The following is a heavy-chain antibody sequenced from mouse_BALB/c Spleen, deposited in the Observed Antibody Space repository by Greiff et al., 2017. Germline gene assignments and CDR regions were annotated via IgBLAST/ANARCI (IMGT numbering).Heavy chain of an antibody. CDR1: GFTFSSFG. Sequence: EVMLVESGGGLVQPGGSRKLSCAASGFTFSSFGMHWVRQAPEKGLEWVAYISSGSSTIYYADTVKGRFTISRDNPKNTLFLQMTSLRSEDTAMYYCAREGLAFDYWGQGTTLTVSS. CDR3: AREGLAFDY. CDR2: ISSGSSTI. D-gene: IGHD2-10*02. J-gene: IGHJ2*01. V-gene: IGHV5-17*02.